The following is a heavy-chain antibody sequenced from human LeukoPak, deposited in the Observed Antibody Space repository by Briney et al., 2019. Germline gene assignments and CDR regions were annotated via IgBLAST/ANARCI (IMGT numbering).Heavy chain of an antibody. V-gene: IGHV3-15*01. CDR1: GFTFSNAW. Sequence: GGSLRLSCAASGFTFSNAWMSWVRQAPGKGLEWVGRIKSKTDGGTTDYAAPVKGRFTLLRDDSENTVFLQMSSLTTEDTAVYYCTTGMQVVSSTKLCDYWGQGSLVTVSS. CDR3: TTGMQVVSSTKLCDY. D-gene: IGHD6-13*01. J-gene: IGHJ4*02. CDR2: IKSKTDGGTT.